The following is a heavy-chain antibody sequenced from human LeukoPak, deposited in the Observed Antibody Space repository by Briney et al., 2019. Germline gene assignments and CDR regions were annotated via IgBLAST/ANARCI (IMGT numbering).Heavy chain of an antibody. CDR3: ARGRGGYYYGSGTFASWFDS. Sequence: XWIXQPXGKGLEWIGEINHSGSTNYNPSLKSRVTISVDTSKNQFSVKLNSVTAADTAVYYCARGRGGYYYGSGTFASWFDSWGQGTLVTVSS. D-gene: IGHD3-10*01. J-gene: IGHJ5*01. V-gene: IGHV4-34*01. CDR2: INHSGST.